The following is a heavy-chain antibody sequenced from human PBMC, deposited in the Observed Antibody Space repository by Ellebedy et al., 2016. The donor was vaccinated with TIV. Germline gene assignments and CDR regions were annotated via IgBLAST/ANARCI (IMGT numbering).Heavy chain of an antibody. J-gene: IGHJ4*02. Sequence: PGGSLRLSCAASGFTFSNAWMNWVRQAQGKGLEWVGRIKSKTDGGTTDYAAPVKGRFTISRDDSKNTLYLQMNSLKTEDTAVYYCTTDVGYFDWLIDDYWGQGTLVTVSS. CDR3: TTDVGYFDWLIDDY. V-gene: IGHV3-15*07. D-gene: IGHD3-9*01. CDR2: IKSKTDGGTT. CDR1: GFTFSNAW.